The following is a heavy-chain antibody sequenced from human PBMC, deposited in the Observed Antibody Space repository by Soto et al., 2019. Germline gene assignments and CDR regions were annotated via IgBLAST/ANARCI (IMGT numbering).Heavy chain of an antibody. D-gene: IGHD1-1*01. CDR2: MNSGGGT. Sequence: GGSLRLSCAASRFSVSNCSMSWVRQAPGKGLEFVSGMNSGGGTYYADSVQGRFTISRDNSKNTLYLQLDSLRAEDTALYYCAKAHRSTWNKDGLDIWGQGTVVTVSS. CDR3: AKAHRSTWNKDGLDI. V-gene: IGHV3-23*01. CDR1: RFSVSNCS. J-gene: IGHJ3*02.